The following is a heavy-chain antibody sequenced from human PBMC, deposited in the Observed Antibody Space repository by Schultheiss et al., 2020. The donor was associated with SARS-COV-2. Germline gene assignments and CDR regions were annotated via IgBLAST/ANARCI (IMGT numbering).Heavy chain of an antibody. V-gene: IGHV4-4*07. CDR2: IYTSGST. Sequence: SQTLSLTCSVSGDFISSYYWSWIRQPAGKGLEWIGRIYTSGSTNYNPSLKSRVTISVDTSKNQFSLKLSSVTAADTAVYYCARSRQNRRSYRSGSGAMDVWGKGTTVTVSS. D-gene: IGHD3-10*01. CDR3: ARSRQNRRSYRSGSGAMDV. CDR1: GDFISSYY. J-gene: IGHJ6*03.